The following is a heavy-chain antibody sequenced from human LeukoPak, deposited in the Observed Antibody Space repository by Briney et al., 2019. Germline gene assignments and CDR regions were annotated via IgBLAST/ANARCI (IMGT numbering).Heavy chain of an antibody. Sequence: PGGSLRLSCAAYGFIFSSYWMSWVRQAPGKGLEWVANIKQDGSEKYYVDSVKGRFTISRDNAKHTLYLQRNSRRAEDTAVYYCARDTGSGSYTDYFDYWGQGTLVTVSS. V-gene: IGHV3-7*01. CDR1: GFIFSSYW. CDR3: ARDTGSGSYTDYFDY. D-gene: IGHD3-10*01. CDR2: IKQDGSEK. J-gene: IGHJ4*02.